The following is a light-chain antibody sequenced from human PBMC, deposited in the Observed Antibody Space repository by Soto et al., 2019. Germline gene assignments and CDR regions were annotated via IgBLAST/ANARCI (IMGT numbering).Light chain of an antibody. CDR3: AYFRSTTILV. Sequence: QSVLTQPASVSGSPGQSVTISCTGPRSDIGDANFISWYQHSPGKAPRLLIYEVNNRPSGVSKRFSASKPVNTASLTVSGLLDDDEDDYYCAYFRSTTILVFGSGTKVTVL. V-gene: IGLV2-14*01. J-gene: IGLJ1*01. CDR1: RSDIGDANF. CDR2: EVN.